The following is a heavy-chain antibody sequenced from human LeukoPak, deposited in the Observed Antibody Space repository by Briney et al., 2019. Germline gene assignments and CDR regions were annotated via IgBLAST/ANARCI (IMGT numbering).Heavy chain of an antibody. D-gene: IGHD3-10*01. CDR1: GGSISSYY. CDR2: IYYSGST. Sequence: SETLSLTCTVSGGSISSYYWSWLRQPPGKGLEWIGYIYYSGSTNYNPSLKSRVTISVDTSKNQFSLKLSSVTAADTAVYYCARDRDYYYGMDVWGQGTTVTVSS. J-gene: IGHJ6*02. V-gene: IGHV4-59*01. CDR3: ARDRDYYYGMDV.